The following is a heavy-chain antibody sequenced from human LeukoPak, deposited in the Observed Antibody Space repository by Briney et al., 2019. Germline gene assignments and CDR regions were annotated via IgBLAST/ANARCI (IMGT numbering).Heavy chain of an antibody. CDR3: ARASSVRGGSYHRATSYFDY. Sequence: GASVKVSCKASGYTFTSYYMHWVRQAPGQGFEWMGIINPSGGSTSYAQKFQGRVTMTRDTSTSTVYMELSSLRSEDTAVYYCARASSVRGGSYHRATSYFDYWGQGTLVTVSS. J-gene: IGHJ4*02. D-gene: IGHD2-15*01. V-gene: IGHV1-46*01. CDR1: GYTFTSYY. CDR2: INPSGGST.